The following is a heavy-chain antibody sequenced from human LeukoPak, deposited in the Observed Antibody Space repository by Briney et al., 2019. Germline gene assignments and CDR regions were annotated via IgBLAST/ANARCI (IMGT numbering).Heavy chain of an antibody. CDR2: IGRTT. Sequence: GGSLRLSCAASGFTFSSFSMSWVRQAPGKGLEYVSGIGRTTYYAESVKGRFTISRDNSKNTLFLQMNSLRAEDTAVYYFAKRGLSGTVPYYGMDVWGQGTTVTVSS. CDR3: AKRGLSGTVPYYGMDV. CDR1: GFTFSSFS. V-gene: IGHV3-23*01. J-gene: IGHJ6*02. D-gene: IGHD2-8*02.